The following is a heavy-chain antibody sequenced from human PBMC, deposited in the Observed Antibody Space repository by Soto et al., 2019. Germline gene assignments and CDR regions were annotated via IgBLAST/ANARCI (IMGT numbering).Heavy chain of an antibody. Sequence: EVQLEESGGGLVQPGGSLRLSCTASGVTFSSYSMVWVRQAPGKGLEWVSYISSSSSSIYYADSVKGRFTTSRDNAKNSTYLQRNSLRVEDTGVYYCARELGFDAVARMDVWGQGTTVTVSS. D-gene: IGHD6-19*01. V-gene: IGHV3-48*01. J-gene: IGHJ6*02. CDR2: ISSSSSSI. CDR3: ARELGFDAVARMDV. CDR1: GVTFSSYS.